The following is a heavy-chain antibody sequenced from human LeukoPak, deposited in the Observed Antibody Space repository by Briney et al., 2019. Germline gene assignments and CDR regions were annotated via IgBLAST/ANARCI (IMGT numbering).Heavy chain of an antibody. V-gene: IGHV4-39*01. CDR2: IYYSGST. CDR3: ARFRRYYDSSGYYSAYYYGMDV. Sequence: SETLSPTCTVSGGSISSSSYYWGWIRQPPGKGLEWIGSIYYSGSTYYNPSLKSRVTISVDTSKNQFSLKLSSVTAADTAVYYCARFRRYYDSSGYYSAYYYGMDVWGQGTTVTVSS. CDR1: GGSISSSSYY. J-gene: IGHJ6*02. D-gene: IGHD3-22*01.